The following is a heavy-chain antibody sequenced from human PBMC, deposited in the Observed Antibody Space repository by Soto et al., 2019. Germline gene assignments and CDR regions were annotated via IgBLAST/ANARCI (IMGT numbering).Heavy chain of an antibody. D-gene: IGHD3-3*01. J-gene: IGHJ4*02. CDR1: GGSTSSYY. CDR3: AREEWPSGCVDY. Sequence: PSETLSLTCTVSGGSTSSYYWSWIRQPPGKGLEWIGYIYYSGSTNYNPSLKSRVTISVDTSKNQFSLKLSSVTAADTAVYYCAREEWPSGCVDYWGQGTLVTVSS. V-gene: IGHV4-59*01. CDR2: IYYSGST.